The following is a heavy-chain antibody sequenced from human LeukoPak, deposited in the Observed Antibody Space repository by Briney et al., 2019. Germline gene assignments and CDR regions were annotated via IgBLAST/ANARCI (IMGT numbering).Heavy chain of an antibody. D-gene: IGHD1-26*01. V-gene: IGHV3-7*01. Sequence: GGSLSLSCAASGFTFSTFWMTCLRQAPGKGREWVANIKQDGSEKYYVDSVKGRFTISTDNAKNSLFLQMNSLRAEDTAVYYCARGRYTGSYFNWGQGTLVTVSS. CDR1: GFTFSTFW. J-gene: IGHJ4*02. CDR3: ARGRYTGSYFN. CDR2: IKQDGSEK.